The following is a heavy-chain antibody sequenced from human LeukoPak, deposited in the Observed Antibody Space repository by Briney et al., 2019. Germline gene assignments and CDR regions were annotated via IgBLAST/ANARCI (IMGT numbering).Heavy chain of an antibody. CDR2: FYTSGST. V-gene: IGHV4-4*07. D-gene: IGHD1-20*01. CDR1: GGSISSYY. CDR3: ARDYITGILDAFDI. Sequence: SETLSLTCTVSGGSISSYYWSWIRQPAGKGLEWIGRFYTSGSTNYNPSLKSRVTMSVDTSKNRFSLKLSSVTAADTAVYYCARDYITGILDAFDIWGQGTMVTVSS. J-gene: IGHJ3*02.